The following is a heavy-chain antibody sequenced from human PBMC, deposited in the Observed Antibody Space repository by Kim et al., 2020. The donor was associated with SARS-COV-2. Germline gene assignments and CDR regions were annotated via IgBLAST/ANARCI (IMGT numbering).Heavy chain of an antibody. CDR3: ASRLYYYDSSGYSDDAFDI. CDR1: GFTFSSYG. J-gene: IGHJ3*02. CDR2: ISYDGSNK. Sequence: GGSLRLSCAASGFTFSSYGMHWVRQAPGKGLEWVAVISYDGSNKYYADSVKGRFTISRDNSKNTLYLQMNSLRAEDTAVYYCASRLYYYDSSGYSDDAFDIWGQGTMVTVSS. V-gene: IGHV3-33*05. D-gene: IGHD3-22*01.